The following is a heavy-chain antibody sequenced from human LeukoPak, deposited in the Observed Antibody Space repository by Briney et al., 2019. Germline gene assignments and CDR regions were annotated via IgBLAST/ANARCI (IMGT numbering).Heavy chain of an antibody. J-gene: IGHJ4*02. CDR3: ARGYRTFDY. V-gene: IGHV4-59*01. D-gene: IGHD5-12*01. Sequence: LETLSLTCTVSGGSISSYCWSWIRQPPGKGLEWIGYIYYSGSTNYNPSLKSRVTISVDTSKNQFSLKLSSVTAADTAVYYCARGYRTFDYWGQGTLVTVSS. CDR2: IYYSGST. CDR1: GGSISSYC.